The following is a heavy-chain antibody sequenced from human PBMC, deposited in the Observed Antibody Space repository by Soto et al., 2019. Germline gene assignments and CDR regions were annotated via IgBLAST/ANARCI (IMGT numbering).Heavy chain of an antibody. V-gene: IGHV3-21*01. J-gene: IGHJ4*02. CDR1: GFTFSSYS. CDR2: ISSSSTYI. D-gene: IGHD3-22*01. Sequence: EVQLVESGGGLVNPGGSLRLSCAASGFTFSSYSLRWVRQAPGKGLEWVASISSSSTYIYYADSVKGRFTISRDDAKNSLFLQMSSLRFEDTAVYYCARGGDTSGSWPRYWGQGTLVTVSS. CDR3: ARGGDTSGSWPRY.